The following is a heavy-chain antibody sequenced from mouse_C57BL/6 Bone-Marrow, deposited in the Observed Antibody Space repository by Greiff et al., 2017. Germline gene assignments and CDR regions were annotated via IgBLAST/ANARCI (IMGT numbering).Heavy chain of an antibody. J-gene: IGHJ3*01. Sequence: VQLVESGAELVRPGTSVKVSCKASGYAFTNYLIEWVKQRPGQGLEWIGVINPGSGGTNYNEKFKGKATLTADKSSSTAYMQLSSLTSEDSAVYFCARRDLLLRDWGQRTLVTVSA. D-gene: IGHD1-1*01. CDR3: ARRDLLLRD. CDR1: GYAFTNYL. CDR2: INPGSGGT. V-gene: IGHV1-54*01.